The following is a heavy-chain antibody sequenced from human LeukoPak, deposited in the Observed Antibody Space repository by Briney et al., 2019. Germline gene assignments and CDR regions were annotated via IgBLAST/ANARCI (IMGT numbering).Heavy chain of an antibody. CDR2: IYHSGST. J-gene: IGHJ5*02. D-gene: IGHD1-26*01. V-gene: IGHV4-38-2*02. CDR3: ARGKVVGATFSPWFDP. CDR1: GYSINSGYF. Sequence: SETLSLTCTVSGYSINSGYFWGWIRQPPGKGLEWIGSIYHSGSTYYNPSLKSRVTISVDTSKNQFSLKLSSVTAADTAVYYCARGKVVGATFSPWFDPWGQGTLVTVSS.